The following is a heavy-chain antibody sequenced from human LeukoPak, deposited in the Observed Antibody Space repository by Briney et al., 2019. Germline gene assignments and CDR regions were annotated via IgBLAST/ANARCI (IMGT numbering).Heavy chain of an antibody. CDR2: FDPEDGET. D-gene: IGHD1-26*01. J-gene: IGHJ4*02. V-gene: IGHV1-24*01. CDR3: ATEGPVGATHGYYFDY. CDR1: GYTLTELS. Sequence: ASVKVSCKVSGYTLTELSMHWVRQAPGKGLEWMGGFDPEDGETIYAQKFQCRVTMTEDTSTDTAYMELSSLRSEDTAVYYCATEGPVGATHGYYFDYWGQGTLVTVSS.